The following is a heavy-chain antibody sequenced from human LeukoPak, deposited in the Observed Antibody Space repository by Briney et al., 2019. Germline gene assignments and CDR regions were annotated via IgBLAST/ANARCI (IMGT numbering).Heavy chain of an antibody. CDR2: ISYDGSNK. J-gene: IGHJ4*02. Sequence: PGGSLRLSCAASGFTFSSYGMHWVRQAPGKGLEWVAVISYDGSNKYYADSVKGRFTISRDNSKNTLYLQMNSLRAEDTAVYYCAKEAAAENWGQGTLVTVSS. CDR1: GFTFSSYG. CDR3: AKEAAAEN. V-gene: IGHV3-30*18. D-gene: IGHD6-13*01.